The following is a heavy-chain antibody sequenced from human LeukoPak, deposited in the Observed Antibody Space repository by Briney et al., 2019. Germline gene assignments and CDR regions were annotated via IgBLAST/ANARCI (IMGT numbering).Heavy chain of an antibody. CDR1: GFTFDDYA. CDR3: AKVGGSGSSTSSFDY. V-gene: IGHV3-9*01. Sequence: GGSLRLSCAAPGFTFDDYAMDWVRQAPGKGLGWVSAFSWNSGNIGYADSVKCRFTISRDNAKNSLYLQMNSLRAEDTALYYCAKVGGSGSSTSSFDYWGQGTLVTVSS. CDR2: FSWNSGNI. D-gene: IGHD2-2*01. J-gene: IGHJ4*02.